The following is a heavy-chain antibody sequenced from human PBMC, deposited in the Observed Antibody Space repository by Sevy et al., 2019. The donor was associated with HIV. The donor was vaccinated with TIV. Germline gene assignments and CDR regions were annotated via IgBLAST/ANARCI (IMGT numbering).Heavy chain of an antibody. V-gene: IGHV3-33*01. CDR2: IWNDRSNK. Sequence: GESLKISCAASGFTFSSYGMHWVRQAPGKGLEWVAVIWNDRSNKHYADSVKGRFTIPRDNSKNTLYLQMNSLRAEDTAVYYCASLPNNYYDSSGSSGDDAFDIWGQGTMVTVSS. CDR3: ASLPNNYYDSSGSSGDDAFDI. J-gene: IGHJ3*02. CDR1: GFTFSSYG. D-gene: IGHD3-22*01.